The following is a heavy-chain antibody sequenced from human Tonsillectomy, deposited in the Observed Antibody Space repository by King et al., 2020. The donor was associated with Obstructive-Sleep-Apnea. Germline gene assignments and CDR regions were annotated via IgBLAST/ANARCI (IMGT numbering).Heavy chain of an antibody. V-gene: IGHV1-18*04. J-gene: IGHJ5*02. CDR1: GYTFTSYG. Sequence: VQLVESGAEVKKPGASVKVSCKASGYTFTSYGISWVRQAPGQGLEWMGWISGYNGNTNYAQKLQGRVTMTTAISTRTAYMEVGSLRSDGTAVYYCARLAGVLVTMVRRDSNWFGPWGQRTLVTVSS. D-gene: IGHD3-10*01. CDR3: ARLAGVLVTMVRRDSNWFGP. CDR2: ISGYNGNT.